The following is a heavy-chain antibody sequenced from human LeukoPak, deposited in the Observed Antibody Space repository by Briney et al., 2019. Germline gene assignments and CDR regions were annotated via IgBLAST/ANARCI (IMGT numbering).Heavy chain of an antibody. V-gene: IGHV4-34*01. CDR1: GGSFSGYY. CDR2: INHSGST. J-gene: IGHJ4*02. D-gene: IGHD5-18*01. CDR3: ASAGVQLWIDY. Sequence: SETLSLTCAVYGGSFSGYYWSWIRQPPGKGLEWIGDINHSGSTNYNPSLKSRVTISVDTSKNQFSLKLSSVTAADTAVYYCASAGVQLWIDYWGQGTLVTVSS.